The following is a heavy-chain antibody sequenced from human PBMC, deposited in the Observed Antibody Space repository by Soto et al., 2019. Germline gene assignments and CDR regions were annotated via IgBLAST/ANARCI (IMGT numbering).Heavy chain of an antibody. CDR1: GGSISSSSYY. D-gene: IGHD2-2*01. V-gene: IGHV4-39*01. J-gene: IGHJ4*02. CDR3: HRSIFVPAASGIDY. Sequence: QLQLQESGPGLVKPSETLSLTCTVSGGSISSSSYYWGWIRQPPGKGLEGIGSIDYSGSTYYNTSHKSRVTISVDTSNTQFSLKLSSVTAADTAEYYCHRSIFVPAASGIDYWGQGTLVTVSS. CDR2: IDYSGST.